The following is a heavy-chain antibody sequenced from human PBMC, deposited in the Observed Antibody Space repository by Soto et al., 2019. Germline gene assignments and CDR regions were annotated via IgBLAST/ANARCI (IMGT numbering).Heavy chain of an antibody. Sequence: GASVKVSCKASGYTFTSYYMHWVRQAPGQGLEWMGIINPSGGSTSYAQKFQGRVTMTRDTSTSTVYMELSSLRSEDTAVYYCARDFAVIFGVVHEDGGPYYYYYYGMDVWGQGTTVTVSS. CDR2: INPSGGST. D-gene: IGHD3-3*01. J-gene: IGHJ6*02. V-gene: IGHV1-46*01. CDR1: GYTFTSYY. CDR3: ARDFAVIFGVVHEDGGPYYYYYYGMDV.